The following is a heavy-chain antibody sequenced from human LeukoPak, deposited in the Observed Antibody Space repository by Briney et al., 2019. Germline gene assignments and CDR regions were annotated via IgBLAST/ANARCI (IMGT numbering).Heavy chain of an antibody. CDR1: GGSISTYY. CDR3: ASPMILPRIDAFDI. Sequence: PSETLSLTCTVSGGSISTYYWSWIRQPPGKGLEWIGFFYDSGRTNYNPSLKSRVTISVDTSKNQFSLKLSSVTPADTAVYYCASPMILPRIDAFDIWGQGTMVTVS. D-gene: IGHD3-22*01. J-gene: IGHJ3*02. V-gene: IGHV4-59*01. CDR2: FYDSGRT.